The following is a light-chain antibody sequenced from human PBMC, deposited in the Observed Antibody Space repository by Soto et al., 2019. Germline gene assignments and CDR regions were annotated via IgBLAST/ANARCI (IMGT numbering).Light chain of an antibody. CDR1: QSISSW. V-gene: IGKV1-5*03. Sequence: DIQMTHSPSPLSASVGAIVTITCRASQSISSWLAWYQQKPGKAPKLLIYKASTLKSGVPSRFSGSGSGTEFTLTISSLQPDDFATYYCQHYNSYSEAFGQGTKVDI. CDR3: QHYNSYSEA. CDR2: KAS. J-gene: IGKJ1*01.